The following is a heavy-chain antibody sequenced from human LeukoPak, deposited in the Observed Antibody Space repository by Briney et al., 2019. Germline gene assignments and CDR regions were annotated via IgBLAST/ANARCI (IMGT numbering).Heavy chain of an antibody. J-gene: IGHJ4*02. CDR1: GGSINNYY. D-gene: IGHD1-26*01. CDR2: IYYRGNA. CDR3: ARHVMGATTRVDY. V-gene: IGHV4-59*08. Sequence: SETLSLTCTVSGGSINNYYWSWIRQPPGKGLEWIAYIYYRGNANYNPSLKSRVTISVDTSKNQFSLKLSSVTAADTAVYYCARHVMGATTRVDYWGQGTLVTVSS.